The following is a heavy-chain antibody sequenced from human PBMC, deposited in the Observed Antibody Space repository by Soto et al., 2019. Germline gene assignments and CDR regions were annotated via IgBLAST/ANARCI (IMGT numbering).Heavy chain of an antibody. CDR3: ARYDYCSGGSCYSDAFDI. CDR2: IIPIFGTA. V-gene: IGHV1-69*12. CDR1: GGTFSSYA. Sequence: QVQLVQSGAEVKKPGSSVKVSCKASGGTFSSYAISWVRQAPGQGLEWMGGIIPIFGTANYAQKFQGRVTITAEESTSTADMELSSLRSEDTAVYYCARYDYCSGGSCYSDAFDIWGQGTMVTVSS. D-gene: IGHD2-15*01. J-gene: IGHJ3*02.